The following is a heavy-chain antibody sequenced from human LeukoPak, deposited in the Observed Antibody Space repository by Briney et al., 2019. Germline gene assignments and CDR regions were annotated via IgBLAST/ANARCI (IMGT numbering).Heavy chain of an antibody. CDR2: IIPIFGTA. V-gene: IGHV1-69*13. D-gene: IGHD3-9*01. CDR1: GGTFSSYA. CDR3: ARSLPDDILTGYYPPDYYYYGMDV. J-gene: IGHJ6*02. Sequence: ASVTVSCKASGGTFSSYAISWVRQAPGQGLEWMGGIIPIFGTANYAQKFQGRVTITADESTSTAYMELSSLRSEDTAVYYCARSLPDDILTGYYPPDYYYYGMDVWGQGTTVTVSS.